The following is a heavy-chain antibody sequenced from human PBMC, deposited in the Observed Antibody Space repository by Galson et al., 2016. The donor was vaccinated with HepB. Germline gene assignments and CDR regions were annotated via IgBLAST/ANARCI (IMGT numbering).Heavy chain of an antibody. J-gene: IGHJ6*02. CDR1: GYTFTNYG. D-gene: IGHD6-13*01. CDR3: ARDGTVAATVYFYYYGLDV. CDR2: ISAYNGNT. V-gene: IGHV1-18*01. Sequence: SVKVSCKASGYTFTNYGISWVRQAPGQGLEWMGWISAYNGNTNSAQNLQGRVTMTTDTSTNTAYMELRGLRSDDTAVYYCARDGTVAATVYFYYYGLDVWGQGTTVTVSS.